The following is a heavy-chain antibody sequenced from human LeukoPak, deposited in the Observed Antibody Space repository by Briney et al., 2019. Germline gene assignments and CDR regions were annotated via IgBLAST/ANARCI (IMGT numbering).Heavy chain of an antibody. Sequence: SVKVSCKASGGTFSNYAISSVRQAPGQRREWMGGIIPIFGTANYAHKFQGRVTNNADEYTNTASIELSSLRYDATAVYYCARDSIGYCSSTSCDRFDYWGQGTLVTVSS. CDR2: IIPIFGTA. CDR1: GGTFSNYA. J-gene: IGHJ4*02. D-gene: IGHD2-2*02. V-gene: IGHV1-69*13. CDR3: ARDSIGYCSSTSCDRFDY.